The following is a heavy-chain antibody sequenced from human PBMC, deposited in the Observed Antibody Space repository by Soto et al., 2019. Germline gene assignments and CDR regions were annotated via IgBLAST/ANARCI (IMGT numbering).Heavy chain of an antibody. CDR1: GFTFSDYY. V-gene: IGHV3-11*03. J-gene: IGHJ3*02. CDR3: ARWGEESWAFDI. D-gene: IGHD3-10*01. CDR2: ISSSSSYT. Sequence: GGSLRLSCAASGFTFSDYYMSWIRQAPGKGLEWVSYISSSSSYTNYADSVKGRFTNSRDNAKKSLYLQMNSLRAEDTAVYYCARWGEESWAFDIWGQGTMVTVSS.